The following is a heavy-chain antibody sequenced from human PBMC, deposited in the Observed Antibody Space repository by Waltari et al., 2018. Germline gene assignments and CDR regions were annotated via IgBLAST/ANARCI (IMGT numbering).Heavy chain of an antibody. CDR2: IRYDGSNK. Sequence: QVQLVESGGGVVQPGGSLRLSCAASGFTFTSYVMHWVRQAPGKGLEWVAFIRYDGSNKYYADSVKGRFTISRDNSKNTLYLQMNSLRAEDTAVYYCAKAYGWYDGVDYWGQGTLVTVSS. CDR3: AKAYGWYDGVDY. D-gene: IGHD6-19*01. CDR1: GFTFTSYV. J-gene: IGHJ4*02. V-gene: IGHV3-30*02.